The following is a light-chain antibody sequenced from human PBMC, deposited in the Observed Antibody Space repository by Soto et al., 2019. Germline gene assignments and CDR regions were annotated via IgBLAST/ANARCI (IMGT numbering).Light chain of an antibody. CDR1: QSLLDFSTNENY. J-gene: IGKJ2*01. CDR3: QQYYSSPPMYT. V-gene: IGKV4-1*01. Sequence: DIVMTQSPDSLAVSLGERATVNCKSSQSLLDFSTNENYLAWYQQKPGQPPKLLIYWASTRESGVPDRFSGSGSGTEFTLTISSLQAEDVAVYYCQQYYSSPPMYTFGQGTKLEIK. CDR2: WAS.